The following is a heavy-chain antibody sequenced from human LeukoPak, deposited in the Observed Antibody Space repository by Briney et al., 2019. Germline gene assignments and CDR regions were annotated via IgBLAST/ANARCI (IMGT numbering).Heavy chain of an antibody. J-gene: IGHJ3*02. V-gene: IGHV4-39*07. CDR1: GGSISSSSYY. CDR3: AREYYYDISGYPGAFDI. CDR2: IYYSGST. D-gene: IGHD3-22*01. Sequence: SETLSLTCTVSGGSISSSSYYWGWIRQPPGKGLEWIGSIYYSGSTYYNPSLKSRVTISVDTSKNQFSLKLSSVTAADTAVYYCAREYYYDISGYPGAFDIWGQGTMVTDSS.